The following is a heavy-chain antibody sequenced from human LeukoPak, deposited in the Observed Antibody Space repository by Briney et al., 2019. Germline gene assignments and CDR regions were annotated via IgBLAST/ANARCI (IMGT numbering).Heavy chain of an antibody. D-gene: IGHD3-22*01. CDR2: IRSKAYGATT. Sequence: PRGSLRLSCTASGFILGDYAMSWVRQAPGKGLEWVGFIRSKAYGATTEYAASVKGRFTISRDDSKSIAYLQMNSLKTEDTAVYYCTRDTAEFYDSSGYAGDWGQGTLVTVSS. J-gene: IGHJ4*02. V-gene: IGHV3-49*04. CDR1: GFILGDYA. CDR3: TRDTAEFYDSSGYAGD.